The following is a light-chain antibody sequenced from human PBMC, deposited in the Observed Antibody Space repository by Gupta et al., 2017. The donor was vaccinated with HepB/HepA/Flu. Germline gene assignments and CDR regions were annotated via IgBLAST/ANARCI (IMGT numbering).Light chain of an antibody. CDR2: EVI. Sequence: QSALTQPPSVPGSPGQSVTISCTGPSSNVGSYNRVSWYQQPPGTAPKLLIYEVIHRPSVVPNRFSGSKSDNTASLTISVLQAEDEADYFCSSYTSSTSYVIFGGGTKLTVL. CDR3: SSYTSSTSYVI. V-gene: IGLV2-18*02. J-gene: IGLJ2*01. CDR1: SSNVGSYNR.